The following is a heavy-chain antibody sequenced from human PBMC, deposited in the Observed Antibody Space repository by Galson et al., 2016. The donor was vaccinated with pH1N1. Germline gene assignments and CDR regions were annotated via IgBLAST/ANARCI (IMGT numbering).Heavy chain of an antibody. Sequence: SLRLSCAGSRFSFSDYWMRWVRQAPGKGLEWVANINQDGSQKYYVDSVRGRFTISRDNAKNSLYLQMNSLRAEDTAVYYCARAIGASGAFWGQGTLVTVSS. V-gene: IGHV3-7*01. J-gene: IGHJ4*02. D-gene: IGHD6-13*01. CDR3: ARAIGASGAF. CDR2: INQDGSQK. CDR1: RFSFSDYW.